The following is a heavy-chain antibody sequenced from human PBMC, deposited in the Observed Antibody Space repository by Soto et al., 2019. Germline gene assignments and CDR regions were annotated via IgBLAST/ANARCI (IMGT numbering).Heavy chain of an antibody. J-gene: IGHJ3*02. CDR1: GFTLSSYA. Sequence: PGGSLRLSCAASGFTLSSYAMHWVRQAPGKGLEWVAVISYDGSNKYYADSVKGRFTISRDNSKNTLCLQMNSLRAEDTAVYYCASPTVTDAFDIWGQGTMVTVSS. CDR3: ASPTVTDAFDI. V-gene: IGHV3-30-3*01. D-gene: IGHD4-17*01. CDR2: ISYDGSNK.